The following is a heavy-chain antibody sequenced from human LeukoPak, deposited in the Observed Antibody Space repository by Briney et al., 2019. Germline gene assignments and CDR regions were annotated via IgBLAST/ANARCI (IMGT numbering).Heavy chain of an antibody. CDR1: GFTFSRYY. CDR2: INSDGSST. D-gene: IGHD6-13*01. V-gene: IGHV3-74*01. Sequence: GGSLRLSCAASGFTFSRYYMHWVRQAPGKGLVWVSRINSDGSSTNYADSVKGRFTISRDNAKNTLYLQMNSLKVEDTAVYYCTRVFVGDEYSSSGHWGQGTLVTVP. J-gene: IGHJ4*02. CDR3: TRVFVGDEYSSSGH.